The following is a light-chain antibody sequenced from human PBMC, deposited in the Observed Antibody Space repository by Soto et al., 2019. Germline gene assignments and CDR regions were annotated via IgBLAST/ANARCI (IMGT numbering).Light chain of an antibody. CDR1: QSVNSNY. CDR3: QQYGSSPRT. Sequence: VLTQSPGTLSLSPGERATLSCRASQSVNSNYLAWYQQKPGQAPRLLIFGASSRATGIPDRFSGSGSGTDFTLTISRLEPEDVAVYYCQQYGSSPRTFGQGTNLEIK. J-gene: IGKJ2*01. V-gene: IGKV3-20*01. CDR2: GAS.